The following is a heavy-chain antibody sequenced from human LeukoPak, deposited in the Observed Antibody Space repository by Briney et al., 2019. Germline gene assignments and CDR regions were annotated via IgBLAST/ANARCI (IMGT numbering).Heavy chain of an antibody. Sequence: ASVKVSCKASGYTFTSYAMNWVRQAPRHGLEWMGWINTNTGNPTYAQGFTGRFVISLDTTVSTAYLQICSLKAEDTAVYYCARGRYTIPPDYWGQGTLVTVSS. J-gene: IGHJ4*02. D-gene: IGHD1-14*01. CDR3: ARGRYTIPPDY. CDR2: INTNTGNP. CDR1: GYTFTSYA. V-gene: IGHV7-4-1*01.